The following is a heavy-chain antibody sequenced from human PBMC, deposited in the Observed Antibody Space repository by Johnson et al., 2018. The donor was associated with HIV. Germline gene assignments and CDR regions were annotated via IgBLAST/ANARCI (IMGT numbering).Heavy chain of an antibody. D-gene: IGHD6-19*01. J-gene: IGHJ3*02. CDR3: AKGLLGQWLVQDAFDI. CDR1: GFTFSSSW. CDR2: IKCDGSET. Sequence: MQLVESGGGLVQPGGSLRLSCAASGFTFSSSWMHWVCQAPEKGLEWVADIKCDGSETYYADSVQGRFTISRDNSKNTLYLQMNSLRAEDTAVYYCAKGLLGQWLVQDAFDIWGQGTMVTVSS. V-gene: IGHV3-52*01.